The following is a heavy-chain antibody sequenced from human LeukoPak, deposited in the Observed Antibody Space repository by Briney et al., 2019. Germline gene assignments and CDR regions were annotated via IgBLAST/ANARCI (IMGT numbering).Heavy chain of an antibody. D-gene: IGHD6-19*01. Sequence: GGSLRLSCAASGFTLSNYGMHWVRQAPGKGLEWVAVISYDGNNQYYADSVQGRFTISRDNSENTLYLQMNSLRREDTALYYCVLAVAGTTVWNGMDVWGQGTTVTVSS. CDR1: GFTLSNYG. CDR2: ISYDGNNQ. V-gene: IGHV3-30*03. J-gene: IGHJ6*02. CDR3: VLAVAGTTVWNGMDV.